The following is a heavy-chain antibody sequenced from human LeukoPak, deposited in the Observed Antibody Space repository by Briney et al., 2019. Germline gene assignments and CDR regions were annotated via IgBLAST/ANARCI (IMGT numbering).Heavy chain of an antibody. CDR2: IYYSGST. CDR1: GGSLSSYY. Sequence: PSETLSLTCTVSGGSLSSYYWSWIRQPPGKGLEWIGYIYYSGSTNYNPSLKSRVTISVDTSKNQFSLKLSSVTAADTAVYYCARESRMELPDYWGQGTLVTVSS. CDR3: ARESRMELPDY. J-gene: IGHJ4*02. D-gene: IGHD1-7*01. V-gene: IGHV4-59*12.